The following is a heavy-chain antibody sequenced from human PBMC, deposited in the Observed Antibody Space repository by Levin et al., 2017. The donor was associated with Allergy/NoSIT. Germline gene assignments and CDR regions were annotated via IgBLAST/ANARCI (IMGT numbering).Heavy chain of an antibody. V-gene: IGHV3-11*05. CDR2: ISSSSSYT. Sequence: GESLKISCAASGFTFSDYYMSWIRQAPGKGLEWVSYISSSSSYTNYADSVKGRFTISRDNAKNSLYLQMNSLRAEDTAVYYCARDLMQGAFDIWGQGTMVTVSS. J-gene: IGHJ3*02. D-gene: IGHD3-16*01. CDR3: ARDLMQGAFDI. CDR1: GFTFSDYY.